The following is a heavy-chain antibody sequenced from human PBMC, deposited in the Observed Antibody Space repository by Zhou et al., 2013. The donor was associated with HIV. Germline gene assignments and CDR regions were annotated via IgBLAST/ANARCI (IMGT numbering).Heavy chain of an antibody. Sequence: QVQLVQSGAEVKKPGSSVKVSCKASGGTFSRYAISWVRQAPGQGLEWMGGISPILGTANYAQKFQGRVTITTDESTSTAYMELSSLRSEDTAVYYCARGLGYCSGGRCYTYYYYMDVWGKGTNGHRLL. V-gene: IGHV1-69*05. CDR1: GGTFSRYA. D-gene: IGHD2-15*01. J-gene: IGHJ6*03. CDR3: ARGLGYCSGGRCYTYYYYMDV. CDR2: ISPILGTA.